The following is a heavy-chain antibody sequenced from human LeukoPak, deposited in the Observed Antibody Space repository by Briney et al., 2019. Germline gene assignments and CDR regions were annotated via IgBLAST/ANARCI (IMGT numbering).Heavy chain of an antibody. V-gene: IGHV4-31*03. Sequence: SETLSLTCTVSGGSISSGGYYWSWIRQHPGKGLEWIGYIYYSGSTYYNPSLKSRVTISVDTSKNQFSLKLSSVTAADTAVYYCARSPQGLGDYFRYYYYMDVWGKGTTVTVSS. CDR3: ARSPQGLGDYFRYYYYMDV. CDR2: IYYSGST. D-gene: IGHD4-17*01. J-gene: IGHJ6*03. CDR1: GGSISSGGYY.